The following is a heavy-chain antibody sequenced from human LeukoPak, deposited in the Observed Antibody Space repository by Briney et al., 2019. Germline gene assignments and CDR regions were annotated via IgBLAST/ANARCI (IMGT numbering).Heavy chain of an antibody. Sequence: LSLTCAVYGGSFSGYYWSWIRQPPGKGLEWVSYISSSGSTIYYADSVKGRFTISRDNAQKSLYLQINSLRGDDTALYYCVRGTRAFDVWGQGTMVTVSS. J-gene: IGHJ3*01. CDR3: VRGTRAFDV. CDR2: ISSSGSTI. CDR1: GGSFSGYY. V-gene: IGHV3-11*04.